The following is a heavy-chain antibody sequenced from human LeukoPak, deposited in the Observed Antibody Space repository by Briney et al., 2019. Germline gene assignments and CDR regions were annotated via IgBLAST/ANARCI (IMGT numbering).Heavy chain of an antibody. D-gene: IGHD3-3*01. V-gene: IGHV3-66*01. CDR2: IYNTGST. CDR3: AVGEWLSIDY. J-gene: IGHJ4*02. CDR1: GLTVSSNY. Sequence: GGSLRLSCAASGLTVSSNYMTWVRQAPGKGLEWVSVIYNTGSTYYAESVKGRFTISRDNSKNTLYLQMNSLRAEDTAVYYCAVGEWLSIDYWGQGTLVTVSS.